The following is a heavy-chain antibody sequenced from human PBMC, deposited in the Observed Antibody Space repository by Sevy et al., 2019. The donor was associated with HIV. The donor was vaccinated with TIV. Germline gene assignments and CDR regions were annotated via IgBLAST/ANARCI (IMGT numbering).Heavy chain of an antibody. D-gene: IGHD3-22*01. CDR3: AKRPYYYYNSDGHLVSSTDEADY. CDR2: ISGGGDGT. V-gene: IGHV3-23*01. J-gene: IGHJ4*02. CDR1: GFTFNIYA. Sequence: GGSLRLSCAASGFTFNIYAMSWVRQAPGKGLEWLSAISGGGDGTYYPDSVKGRFTISGDNSRNTLYLQMNSLRAEDTAVYYCAKRPYYYYNSDGHLVSSTDEADYWGQGTLVTVSS.